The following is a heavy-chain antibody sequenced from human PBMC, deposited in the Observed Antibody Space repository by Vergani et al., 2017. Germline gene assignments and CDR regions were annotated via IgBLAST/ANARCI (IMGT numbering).Heavy chain of an antibody. D-gene: IGHD2-15*01. CDR1: GFTFSSYG. J-gene: IGHJ4*02. CDR3: ARDARVDATILDS. V-gene: IGHV3-33*01. CDR2: IWYDGSNK. Sequence: QVHLVESGGGVVQPGRSLALSCSASGFTFSSYGMHWVRQAPGKGLEWVACIWYDGSNKRYVESVKGRFTISRDNSKNTVYLQMNSLRADDTAVYYCARDARVDATILDSWGQGALVTVTS.